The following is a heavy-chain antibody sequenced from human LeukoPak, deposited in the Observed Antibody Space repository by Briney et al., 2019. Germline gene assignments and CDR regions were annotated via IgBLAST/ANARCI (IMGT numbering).Heavy chain of an antibody. J-gene: IGHJ4*02. Sequence: GGSLRLSCAASGFTFTTYSMTWVRQAPGKGMEWVSIISSGSSAIFSADARKGRFTISRDDAQNLLYLDMNSLRAEDTAVYYCARGHTAVTRHFDFWGQGTLVTVSS. D-gene: IGHD4-17*01. CDR2: ISSGSSAI. CDR3: ARGHTAVTRHFDF. V-gene: IGHV3-21*01. CDR1: GFTFTTYS.